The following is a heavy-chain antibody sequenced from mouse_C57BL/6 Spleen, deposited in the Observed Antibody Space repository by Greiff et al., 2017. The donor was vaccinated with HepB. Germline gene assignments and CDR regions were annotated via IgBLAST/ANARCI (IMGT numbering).Heavy chain of an antibody. CDR1: GYTFTDYN. Sequence: EVQLQESGPELVKPGASVKMSCKASGYTFTDYNMHWVKQSHGKSLEWIGYINPNNGGTSYNQKFKGKATLTVNKSSSTAYMELRSLTSEDSAVYYCARVGSSYGYFDVWGTGTTVTVSS. CDR2: INPNNGGT. D-gene: IGHD1-1*01. V-gene: IGHV1-22*01. J-gene: IGHJ1*03. CDR3: ARVGSSYGYFDV.